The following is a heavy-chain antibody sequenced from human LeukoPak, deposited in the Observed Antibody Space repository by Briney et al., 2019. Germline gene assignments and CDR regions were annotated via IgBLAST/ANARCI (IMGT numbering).Heavy chain of an antibody. J-gene: IGHJ4*02. CDR2: INPNSGNT. D-gene: IGHD6-19*01. Sequence: GASVKVSCKASGYTFTGYYMHWVRQAPGQGLEWMGWINPNSGNTGYAQKFQGRVTMTRNTSISTAYMELSSLRSEDTAVYYCARVLHPPDSSGWYPYYFDYWGQGTLVTVSS. V-gene: IGHV1-8*02. CDR3: ARVLHPPDSSGWYPYYFDY. CDR1: GYTFTGYY.